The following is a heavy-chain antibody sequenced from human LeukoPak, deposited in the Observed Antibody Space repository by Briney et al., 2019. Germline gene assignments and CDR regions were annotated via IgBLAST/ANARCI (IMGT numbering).Heavy chain of an antibody. V-gene: IGHV4-59*01. CDR1: GGSISSYY. J-gene: IGHJ6*03. CDR3: ARGRKLDTYYYYYYMDV. CDR2: IYYSGST. D-gene: IGHD6-6*01. Sequence: TSETLSLTCTVSGGSISSYYWSWIRQPPGKGLEWIGYIYYSGSTNYNPSLKSRVTISVDTSKNQFSLKLSSVTAADTAVYYCARGRKLDTYYYYYYMDVWGKGTTVTVSS.